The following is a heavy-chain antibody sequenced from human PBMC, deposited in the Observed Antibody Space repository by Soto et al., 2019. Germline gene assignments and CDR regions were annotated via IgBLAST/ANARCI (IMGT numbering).Heavy chain of an antibody. D-gene: IGHD6-19*01. CDR3: ATDLGLAVAALLGLDY. J-gene: IGHJ4*02. CDR2: FDPEDGET. Sequence: QVQLVQSGAEVKKPGASVKVSCKVSGYTLTELSMHWVRQAPGKGLEWMGGFDPEDGETIDAQKFQGRVTMTEDTSTDTAYMELSSLRSEDTAVYYCATDLGLAVAALLGLDYWGQGTLVTVSS. CDR1: GYTLTELS. V-gene: IGHV1-24*01.